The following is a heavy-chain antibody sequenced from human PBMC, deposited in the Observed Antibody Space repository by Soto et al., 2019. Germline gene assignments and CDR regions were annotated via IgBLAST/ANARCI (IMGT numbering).Heavy chain of an antibody. Sequence: SETLSLTCTVSGGSVTNSSYYWGWIRQSPGKGLEWIGSVYYRGRSYSKSSVESRVTISVDTSKNQFSLNLNSVTASDTAVYFCVSQRTTVLTQAYFDYWGPGALVTVSS. V-gene: IGHV4-39*01. J-gene: IGHJ4*02. D-gene: IGHD4-4*01. CDR3: VSQRTTVLTQAYFDY. CDR2: VYYRGRS. CDR1: GGSVTNSSYY.